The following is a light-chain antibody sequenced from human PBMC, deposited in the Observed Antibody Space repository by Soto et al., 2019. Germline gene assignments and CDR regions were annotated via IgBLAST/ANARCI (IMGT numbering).Light chain of an antibody. CDR3: CSFTSITTYV. CDR1: SSDVGAYNY. J-gene: IGLJ1*01. Sequence: QSVLTQPASVSGSLGQSITISCTGTSSDVGAYNYVSWYQQQPGKAPKLMISEVSNRPSGVSNRFSGSKSGNTASLIISGLQAEEAADYYCCSFTSITTYVFGTGTKVTAL. CDR2: EVS. V-gene: IGLV2-14*01.